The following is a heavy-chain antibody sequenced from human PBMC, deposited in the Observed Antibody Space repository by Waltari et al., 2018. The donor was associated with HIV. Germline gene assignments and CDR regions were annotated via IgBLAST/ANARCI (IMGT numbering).Heavy chain of an antibody. CDR2: IWYDGGIK. CDR3: ARGSPGSRFSGSDYDY. V-gene: IGHV3-33*01. J-gene: IGHJ4*02. CDR1: GFSFSDYG. Sequence: QPGRSLRLSCKASGFSFSDYGMHWVRQAPGKGLEWVAVIWYDGGIKYYAESVKGRFIVSRDNSKNILYLEMNSLSAEDTGFYYCARGSPGSRFSGSDYDYWGQGTLVTVSS. D-gene: IGHD1-26*01.